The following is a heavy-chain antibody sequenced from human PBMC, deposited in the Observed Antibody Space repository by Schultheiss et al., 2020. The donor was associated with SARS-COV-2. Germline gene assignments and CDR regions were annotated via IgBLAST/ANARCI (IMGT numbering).Heavy chain of an antibody. Sequence: ETLSLTCTVSGGSISSYYWSWIRQPPGKGLEWIGYIYYSGSTYYNPSLKSRVTISVDTSKKQFSLKMSSVTAADAAVYYCARARAAPPLDYYYYMDVWGKGTTVTVSS. CDR2: IYYSGST. J-gene: IGHJ6*03. D-gene: IGHD2-15*01. V-gene: IGHV4-59*12. CDR1: GGSISSYY. CDR3: ARARAAPPLDYYYYMDV.